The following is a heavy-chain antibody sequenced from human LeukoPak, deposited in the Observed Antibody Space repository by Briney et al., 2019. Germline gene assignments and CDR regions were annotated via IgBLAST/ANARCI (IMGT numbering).Heavy chain of an antibody. Sequence: SETLSLTCTVSGGYVSGYYWNWIRQPPGKGLEWIGFIHYSGLAVYSPSLQSRVTMSVDTSRNQFSLELRSVSAADTALYYCARDPPEDEWNSFDYWGQGTLVTVSS. CDR3: ARDPPEDEWNSFDY. D-gene: IGHD3-3*01. J-gene: IGHJ4*02. CDR2: IHYSGLA. V-gene: IGHV4-59*02. CDR1: GGYVSGYY.